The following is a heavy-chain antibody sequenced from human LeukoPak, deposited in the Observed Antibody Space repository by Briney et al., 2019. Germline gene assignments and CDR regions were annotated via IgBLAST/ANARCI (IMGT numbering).Heavy chain of an antibody. D-gene: IGHD2-15*01. Sequence: SETLSLTCAVSGGSISSGGYSWSWIRQPPGKGLEWIGYIYHSGSTYYNPSLKSRVTISVDRSKNQFSLKLSSVTAADTAVYYCAREEAYCSGGSCYSGWFDPWGQGTLVTVSS. CDR1: GGSISSGGYS. J-gene: IGHJ5*02. CDR3: AREEAYCSGGSCYSGWFDP. CDR2: IYHSGST. V-gene: IGHV4-30-2*01.